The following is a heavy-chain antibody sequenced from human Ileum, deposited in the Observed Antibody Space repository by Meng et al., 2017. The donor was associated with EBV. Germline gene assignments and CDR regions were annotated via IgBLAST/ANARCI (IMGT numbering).Heavy chain of an antibody. V-gene: IGHV4-34*01. Sequence: VNLQQRGAGLLKLSETLSLTCGVDGWLFSDYYWSWIRQSPGKGLEWIGEIHPSGITNYNPSLNSRVTISVDTSKNQFSLKLTSVTAADTAMYYCTRGLDYAKQGYWGQGTLVTVSS. CDR2: IHPSGIT. J-gene: IGHJ4*02. CDR1: GWLFSDYY. CDR3: TRGLDYAKQGY. D-gene: IGHD4-17*01.